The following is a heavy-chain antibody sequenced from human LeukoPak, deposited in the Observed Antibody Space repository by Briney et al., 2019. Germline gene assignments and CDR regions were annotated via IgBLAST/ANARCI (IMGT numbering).Heavy chain of an antibody. J-gene: IGHJ4*02. Sequence: RPSETLSLTCTVSGGSISSGGYYWSWIRQPPGKGLEWIGYIYYSGSTYYHPSLKSRVTISVDTSKNQFPLKLSSVTAADTAVYYCASEGIAAAGTKVWGQGTLVTVSS. CDR2: IYYSGST. CDR1: GGSISSGGYY. D-gene: IGHD6-13*01. CDR3: ASEGIAAAGTKV. V-gene: IGHV4-31*03.